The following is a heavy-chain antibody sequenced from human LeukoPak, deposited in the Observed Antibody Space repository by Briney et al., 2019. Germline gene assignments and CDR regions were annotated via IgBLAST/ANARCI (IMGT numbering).Heavy chain of an antibody. CDR2: ISGSGGST. V-gene: IGHV3-23*01. CDR1: EFTFSSYA. CDR3: GREQSGSYIHAFDP. Sequence: GGSLRLSCATSEFTFSSYAMSWVRQAPGKGLEWVSTISGSGGSTYYAESVKGRFTISRDNSKNTLFLQMNSLRTDDTAVYYCGREQSGSYIHAFDPWGQGTLVTVSS. J-gene: IGHJ5*02. D-gene: IGHD3-3*01.